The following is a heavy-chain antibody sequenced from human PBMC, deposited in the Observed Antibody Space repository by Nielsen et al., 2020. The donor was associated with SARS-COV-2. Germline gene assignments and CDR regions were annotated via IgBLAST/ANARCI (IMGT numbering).Heavy chain of an antibody. CDR1: DGSISSSSYF. Sequence: SETLSLTCTVSDGSISSSSYFWDWIRQPPGKGLEWIGSIFYRGSTYYNPSLKGRVAVSVDTSKNQFSLNLNSVTAADTAVYYCARRSSGGYSRRFFDFWGQGNLVTVSS. CDR3: ARRSSGGYSRRFFDF. V-gene: IGHV4-39*01. D-gene: IGHD3-22*01. J-gene: IGHJ4*02. CDR2: IFYRGST.